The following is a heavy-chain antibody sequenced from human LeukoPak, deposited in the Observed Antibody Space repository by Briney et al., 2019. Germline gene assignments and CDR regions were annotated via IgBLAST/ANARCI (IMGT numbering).Heavy chain of an antibody. CDR2: IKSKTDGGTT. V-gene: IGHV3-15*01. Sequence: PGGSLRLSCAASGFTFSNAWMSWVRQAPGKGLERVGRIKSKTDGGTTDYAAPVKGRFTISRDDSKNTLYQQMNSLKTEDTAVYYCTTEGAIVVVPAAIETTFDYWGQGTLVTVSS. J-gene: IGHJ4*02. D-gene: IGHD2-2*02. CDR3: TTEGAIVVVPAAIETTFDY. CDR1: GFTFSNAW.